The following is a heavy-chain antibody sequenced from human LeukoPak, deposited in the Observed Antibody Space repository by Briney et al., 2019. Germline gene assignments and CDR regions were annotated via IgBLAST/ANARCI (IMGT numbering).Heavy chain of an antibody. CDR3: ARVPSSSGQWGYFDY. J-gene: IGHJ4*02. V-gene: IGHV3-7*01. D-gene: IGHD3-16*01. CDR1: GFTFSSYS. Sequence: AGGSLRLSCAASGFTFSSYSMNWVRQAPGKGLEWVANIKQDGSEKYYVDSVKGRFTISRDNAKNSLYLQMNSLRAEDTAVYYCARVPSSSGQWGYFDYWGQGTPVTVSS. CDR2: IKQDGSEK.